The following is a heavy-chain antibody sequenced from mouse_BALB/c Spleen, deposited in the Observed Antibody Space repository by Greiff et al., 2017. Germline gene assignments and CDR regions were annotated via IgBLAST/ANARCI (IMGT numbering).Heavy chain of an antibody. CDR2: ISDGGSYT. V-gene: IGHV5-4*02. CDR3: ARGGYSYAMDY. J-gene: IGHJ4*01. Sequence: DVHLVESGGGLVKPGGSLKLSCAASGFTFSDYYMYWVRQTPEKRLEWVATISDGGSYTYYPDSVKGRFTISRDNAKNNLYLQMSSLKSEDTAMYYCARGGYSYAMDYWGQGTSVTVSS. CDR1: GFTFSDYY. D-gene: IGHD2-3*01.